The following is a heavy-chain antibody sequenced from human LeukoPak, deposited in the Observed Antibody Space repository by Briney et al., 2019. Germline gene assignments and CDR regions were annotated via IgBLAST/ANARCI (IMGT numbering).Heavy chain of an antibody. CDR1: GYTFTSYD. CDR2: MNPNSGNT. CDR3: AGGTIQLWLPENYYYYYGMDV. Sequence: GASVKVSCKASGYTFTSYDINWVRQATGQGLEWMGWMNPNSGNTGYAQKFQGRVTMTRNTSISTAYMELSSLRSEDTAVYYCAGGTIQLWLPENYYYYYGMDVWGQGTTVTVSS. V-gene: IGHV1-8*01. J-gene: IGHJ6*02. D-gene: IGHD5-18*01.